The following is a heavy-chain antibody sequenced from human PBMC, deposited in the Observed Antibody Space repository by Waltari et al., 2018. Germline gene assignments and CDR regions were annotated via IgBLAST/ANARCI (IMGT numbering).Heavy chain of an antibody. Sequence: QVQLQESGPGLVKPSETLSLTCAVSGYSISSGYYWGWIRQPPGKGLEWIGSIYHSGSTYYSPSLKSRVTISVDTSKNQFSLKLSSVTAADTAVYYCARHGWLVPSDYWGQGTLVTVSS. CDR3: ARHGWLVPSDY. J-gene: IGHJ4*02. V-gene: IGHV4-38-2*01. D-gene: IGHD6-19*01. CDR2: IYHSGST. CDR1: GYSISSGYY.